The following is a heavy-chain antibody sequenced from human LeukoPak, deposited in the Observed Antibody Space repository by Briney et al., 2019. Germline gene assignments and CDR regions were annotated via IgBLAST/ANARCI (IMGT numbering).Heavy chain of an antibody. CDR2: ISYDGSNK. CDR3: ARERDRYNDRWDLDW. V-gene: IGHV3-30-3*01. Sequence: PGGSLRLSCAASGFTFSSYAMHWVRQAPGKGLEWVAVISYDGSNKYYADSVKGRFTISRDNSKNTLYLQMSSLRAEDTAVYHCARERDRYNDRWDLDWWGQGTLVTVSP. D-gene: IGHD1-1*01. CDR1: GFTFSSYA. J-gene: IGHJ4*02.